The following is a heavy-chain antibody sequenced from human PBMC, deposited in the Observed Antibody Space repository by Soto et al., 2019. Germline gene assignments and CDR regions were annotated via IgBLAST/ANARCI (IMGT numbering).Heavy chain of an antibody. CDR2: IKPDGGEK. CDR3: VRDAGRGGDFDS. V-gene: IGHV3-7*01. Sequence: EVRLVESGGGLVQPGGSLRLSCAASSFTFSSYWMAWVRQAPGKGLEWLANIKPDGGEKYYVDSVRGRFTISRDNAKNSLFLQMNSLGTEDTAVYRGVRDAGRGGDFDSLGQGTLVTVSS. CDR1: SFTFSSYW. J-gene: IGHJ4*02. D-gene: IGHD3-16*01.